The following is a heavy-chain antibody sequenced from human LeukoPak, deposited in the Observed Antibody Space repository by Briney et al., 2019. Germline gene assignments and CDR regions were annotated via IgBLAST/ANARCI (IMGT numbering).Heavy chain of an antibody. V-gene: IGHV3-23*01. Sequence: GSLSLSCAAPGFTFSSYAMRWVRQAPGKGLEWVSAISGSGGSTYYADSVKGRFTTSRDNSKNTLYLQMNSLRAEDTAVYYCGKDRSYGSGSYTDYAGQGTLVTVSS. CDR3: GKDRSYGSGSYTDY. D-gene: IGHD3-10*01. J-gene: IGHJ4*02. CDR1: GFTFSSYA. CDR2: ISGSGGST.